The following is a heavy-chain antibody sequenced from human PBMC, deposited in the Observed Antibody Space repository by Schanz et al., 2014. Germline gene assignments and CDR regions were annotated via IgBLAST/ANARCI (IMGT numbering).Heavy chain of an antibody. V-gene: IGHV1-69*08. Sequence: QLPLVQSGAEVKKPGSSVKVSCKASGGPFSSSPLTWVRQAPGQGLEWMGRIIPILDKTNYAQKFQGRVTMTADKSTSTVYMEVSGLRSEDTAVYYCAKVDRTRYYAMDVWGQGTTVTVSS. J-gene: IGHJ6*02. CDR1: GGPFSSSP. CDR2: IIPILDKT. D-gene: IGHD3-9*01. CDR3: AKVDRTRYYAMDV.